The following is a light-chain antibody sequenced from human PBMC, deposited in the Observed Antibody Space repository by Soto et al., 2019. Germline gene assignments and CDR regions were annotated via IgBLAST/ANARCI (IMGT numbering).Light chain of an antibody. CDR3: QQYETFSGT. V-gene: IGKV1-5*01. CDR1: QSVSGW. J-gene: IGKJ4*02. CDR2: DAS. Sequence: DIQMTQSPSTLSASVGDTVTVTCRASQSVSGWLAWYQQKPGEAPKLLIYDASALPGGVPSRFSGSGSGTKFTLTNASLPPNDFATYYFQQYETFSGTFGRGTKVEI.